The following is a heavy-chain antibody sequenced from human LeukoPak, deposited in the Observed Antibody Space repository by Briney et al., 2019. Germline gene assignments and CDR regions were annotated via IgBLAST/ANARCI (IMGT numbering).Heavy chain of an antibody. J-gene: IGHJ3*02. V-gene: IGHV3-30*18. Sequence: PGRSLRLSCAASGFTFSSYGMHWVRQAPGKGLEWVAVISYDGSNKYYADSVKGRFTISRDNSKNTLYLQMNSLRAEDTAVYYCAKDWDDYEAFDIWGQGTMVTVSS. CDR3: AKDWDDYEAFDI. CDR1: GFTFSSYG. D-gene: IGHD4-17*01. CDR2: ISYDGSNK.